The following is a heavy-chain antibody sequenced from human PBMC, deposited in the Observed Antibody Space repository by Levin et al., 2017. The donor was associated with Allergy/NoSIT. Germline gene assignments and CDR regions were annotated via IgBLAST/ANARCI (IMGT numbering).Heavy chain of an antibody. J-gene: IGHJ6*01. CDR3: ASREEIRFLESSPSEDVYYYYYGMDV. Sequence: ASVKVSCKASGGTFSSYAISWVRQAPGQGLEWMGGIIPIFGTANYAQKFQGRVTITADESTSTAYMELSSLRSEDTAVYYCASREEIRFLESSPSEDVYYYYYGMDVWGQGTTVTVSS. CDR1: GGTFSSYA. V-gene: IGHV1-69*13. D-gene: IGHD3-3*01. CDR2: IIPIFGTA.